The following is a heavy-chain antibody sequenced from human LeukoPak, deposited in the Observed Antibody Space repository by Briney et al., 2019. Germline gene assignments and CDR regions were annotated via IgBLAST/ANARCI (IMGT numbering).Heavy chain of an antibody. D-gene: IGHD2-15*01. CDR3: ARDLEAFDSPANDY. CDR1: GDSISGYY. V-gene: IGHV4-4*07. Sequence: SETLSLTCTVSGDSISGYYWAWIRQPAGKGLEWIGHIYAPGSSNYSPSFKSRVTMSIDMSNNQFSMRLNSVTAADTAMYYCARDLEAFDSPANDYWGQGTHVTVSP. J-gene: IGHJ4*02. CDR2: IYAPGSS.